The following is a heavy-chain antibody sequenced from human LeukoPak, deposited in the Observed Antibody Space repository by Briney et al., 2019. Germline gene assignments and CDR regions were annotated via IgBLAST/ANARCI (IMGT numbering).Heavy chain of an antibody. J-gene: IGHJ4*02. CDR3: ARGQYSGSCFDN. V-gene: IGHV4-59*01. CDR2: IYYSGST. Sequence: SETLSLTCTVSGGSISSYLWSWIRQPPGKGLEWIGYIYYSGSTNYNPSLKSRVTILVDTSKNQFSLKVSSVTATDTAVYYCARGQYSGSCFDNWGQGSLVTVSS. CDR1: GGSISSYL. D-gene: IGHD1-26*01.